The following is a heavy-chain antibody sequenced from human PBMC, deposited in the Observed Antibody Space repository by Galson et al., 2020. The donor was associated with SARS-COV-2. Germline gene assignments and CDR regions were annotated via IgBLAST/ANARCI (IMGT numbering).Heavy chain of an antibody. Sequence: SETLSLTCTVSGGSISSYYWSWIRQPPGKGLDWIGYIYYSGSTNYNPSLKSRVTISVDTAKNQFSLKLSSVTAADTAVYYCAMGVKILRFLGAHYYMDVWGKGTTVSVSS. J-gene: IGHJ6*03. V-gene: IGHV4-59*01. CDR3: AMGVKILRFLGAHYYMDV. D-gene: IGHD3-10*01. CDR2: IYYSGST. CDR1: GGSISSYY.